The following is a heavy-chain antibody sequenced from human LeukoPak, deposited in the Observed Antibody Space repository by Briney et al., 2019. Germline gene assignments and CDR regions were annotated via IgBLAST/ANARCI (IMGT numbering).Heavy chain of an antibody. CDR3: ARFRGVPAAIFAICDAFDI. V-gene: IGHV4-34*01. CDR1: GGSFSGYY. D-gene: IGHD2-2*02. J-gene: IGHJ3*02. Sequence: SETLSLTCAVYGGSFSGYYWSWTRQPPGKGLEWIGEINHSGSTNYNPSLKSRVTISVDTSKNQFSLKLSSVTAADTAVYYCARFRGVPAAIFAICDAFDIWGQGTMVTVSS. CDR2: INHSGST.